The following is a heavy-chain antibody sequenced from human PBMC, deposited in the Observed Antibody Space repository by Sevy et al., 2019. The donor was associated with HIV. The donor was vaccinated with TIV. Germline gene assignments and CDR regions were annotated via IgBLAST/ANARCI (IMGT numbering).Heavy chain of an antibody. D-gene: IGHD3-22*01. V-gene: IGHV1-24*01. J-gene: IGHJ4*02. CDR2: FDPEDGEI. CDR1: GNTLTGLS. CDR3: ASSRDYYEGHDPNFNY. Sequence: PSVKVSCKISGNTLTGLSMHWVRQAPGKGLEWMVGFDPEDGEIIYAQKFQGRVTLTEDTSTDTAYMELSSLRAEDTAVYYCASSRDYYEGHDPNFNYWGQGILVTVSS.